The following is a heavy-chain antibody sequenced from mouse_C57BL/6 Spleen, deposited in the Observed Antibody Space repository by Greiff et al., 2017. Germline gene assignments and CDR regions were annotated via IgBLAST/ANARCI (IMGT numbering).Heavy chain of an antibody. CDR2: IYPRDGST. CDR1: GYTFTSYD. Sequence: VKLVESGPELVKPGASVKLSCKASGYTFTSYDINWVKQRPGQGLEWIGWIYPRDGSTKYNEKFKGKATLTVDTSSSTAYMELHSLTSEDSAVYFCARLDSYYAMDYWGQGTSVTVSS. J-gene: IGHJ4*01. CDR3: ARLDSYYAMDY. V-gene: IGHV1-85*01.